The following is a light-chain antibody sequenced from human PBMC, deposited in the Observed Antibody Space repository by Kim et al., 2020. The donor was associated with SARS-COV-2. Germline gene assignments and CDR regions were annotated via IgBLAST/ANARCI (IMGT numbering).Light chain of an antibody. V-gene: IGLV3-25*03. CDR3: QSADSRGTYV. CDR2: KDS. CDR1: ALPKQY. J-gene: IGLJ1*01. Sequence: SYELTQPPSVSVSPGQTARITCSGDALPKQYAYWYQQKPGQAPVLVIYKDSERPSGIPERFSGSSSGTTVTLTISGVQAEDEADYYCQSADSRGTYVFGT.